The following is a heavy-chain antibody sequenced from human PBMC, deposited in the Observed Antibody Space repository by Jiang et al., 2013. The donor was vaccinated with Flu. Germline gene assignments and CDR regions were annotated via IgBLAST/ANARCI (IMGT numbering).Heavy chain of an antibody. Sequence: RSLRLSCAASGFPFSTYPMHWVRQAPGKGLEWVALASYDGSIQYYADSMKGRFTISRDNSKKMLYLQMNSLRPEDTAVYYCARDREGSGYYPDYWGQGTLVTVSS. CDR2: ASYDGSIQ. J-gene: IGHJ4*02. CDR3: ARDREGSGYYPDY. V-gene: IGHV3-30-3*01. CDR1: GFPFSTYP. D-gene: IGHD3-3*01.